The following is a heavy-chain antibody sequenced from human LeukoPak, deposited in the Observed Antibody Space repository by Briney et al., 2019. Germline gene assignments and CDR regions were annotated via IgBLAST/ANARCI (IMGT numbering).Heavy chain of an antibody. Sequence: PGGSLRLSCAASGFTFSSYDVHWVRQATGKGLEWVSAIGTAGDTYYPGSVKGRFAISRENAKNSLYLQMNSLRAGDTAVYYCARAIAAAGLDYWGQGTLVTVSS. CDR3: ARAIAAAGLDY. D-gene: IGHD6-13*01. CDR2: IGTAGDT. J-gene: IGHJ4*02. CDR1: GFTFSSYD. V-gene: IGHV3-13*01.